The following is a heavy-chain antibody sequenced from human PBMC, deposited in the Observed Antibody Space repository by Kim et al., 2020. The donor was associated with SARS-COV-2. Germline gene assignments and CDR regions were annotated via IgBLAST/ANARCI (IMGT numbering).Heavy chain of an antibody. Sequence: SETLSLTCTVSGGSISSYYWSWIRQPAGKGLEWIGRIYTSGSTNYNPSLKSRVTMSVDTSKNQFSLKLSSVTAADTAVYYCARDSGSLAGTHYYYYGMDVWGQGTTVTVSS. V-gene: IGHV4-4*07. CDR1: GGSISSYY. D-gene: IGHD6-19*01. CDR3: ARDSGSLAGTHYYYYGMDV. CDR2: IYTSGST. J-gene: IGHJ6*02.